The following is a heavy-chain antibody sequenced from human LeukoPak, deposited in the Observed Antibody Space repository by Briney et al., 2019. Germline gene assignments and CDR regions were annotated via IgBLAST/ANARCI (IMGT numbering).Heavy chain of an antibody. J-gene: IGHJ6*02. V-gene: IGHV4-39*01. CDR3: ARHEVPVERAAAKYYYYYYGMDV. Sequence: SETLPLTCAVSGGSISSSSYYWGWIRQPPGKGLEWIGSIYYSGSTYYNPSLKSRVTISVDTSKNQFSLKLSSVTAADTAVYYCARHEVPVERAAAKYYYYYYGMDVWGQGTTVTDS. D-gene: IGHD2-2*01. CDR1: GGSISSSSYY. CDR2: IYYSGST.